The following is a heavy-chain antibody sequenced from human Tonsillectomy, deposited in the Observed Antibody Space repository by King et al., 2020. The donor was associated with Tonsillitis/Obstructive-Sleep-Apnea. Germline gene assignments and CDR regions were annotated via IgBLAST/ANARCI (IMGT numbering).Heavy chain of an antibody. CDR1: GGSISSSSYY. D-gene: IGHD3-16*01. V-gene: IGHV4-39*01. Sequence: QLQLQESGPGLVKPSETLSLTCTVSGGSISSSSYYWGWIRQPPGKGLEWIGNIYYSGSTDYNPSLKSRVTISVDTSKNQFSLKLSSVTAADTAVYYCATHRYRYALFDYSGQGTLVTVSS. CDR2: IYYSGST. CDR3: ATHRYRYALFDY. J-gene: IGHJ4*02.